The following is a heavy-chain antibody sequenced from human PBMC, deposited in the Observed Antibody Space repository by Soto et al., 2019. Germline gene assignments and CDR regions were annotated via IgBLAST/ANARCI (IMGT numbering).Heavy chain of an antibody. D-gene: IGHD6-19*01. J-gene: IGHJ6*02. CDR1: GGSISSGGYY. CDR2: IYYSGST. Sequence: PSETLSLTCTVSGGSISSGGYYWSWIRQHPGKGLEWIGYIYYSGSTYYNPSLKSRVTISVDTSKNQFSLKLSSVTAADTAVYYCARYVTDSSGPTLGMCFWGQGSTVTVAS. V-gene: IGHV4-31*03. CDR3: ARYVTDSSGPTLGMCF.